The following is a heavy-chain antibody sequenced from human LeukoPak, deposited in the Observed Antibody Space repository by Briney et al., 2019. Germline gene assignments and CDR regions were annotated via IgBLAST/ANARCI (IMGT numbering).Heavy chain of an antibody. V-gene: IGHV3-23*01. J-gene: IGHJ4*02. D-gene: IGHD4-17*01. Sequence: GGSLRLSCAASGFTFSSYAMSRVRQAPGKGLEWVSAISGSGGSTYYADSVKGRFTISRDNSKNTLYLQMNSLRAEDTAVYYCGGGVRPPTVTPAGYWGQGTLVTVSS. CDR1: GFTFSSYA. CDR3: GGGVRPPTVTPAGY. CDR2: ISGSGGST.